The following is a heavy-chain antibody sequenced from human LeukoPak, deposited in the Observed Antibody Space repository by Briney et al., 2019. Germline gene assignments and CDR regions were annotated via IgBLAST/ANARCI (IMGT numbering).Heavy chain of an antibody. J-gene: IGHJ4*02. CDR1: GFTFSNYA. CDR3: VRGSVAVAGPTDY. CDR2: ISYDGSNK. Sequence: GGSLRLSCAASGFTFSNYAMRWVRQTPGKGLEWVAVISYDGSNKYYADSVKGRFTISRDNSENTLYLQINSLRLEDSALYYCVRGSVAVAGPTDYWGQGTLVTVSS. D-gene: IGHD6-19*01. V-gene: IGHV3-30*04.